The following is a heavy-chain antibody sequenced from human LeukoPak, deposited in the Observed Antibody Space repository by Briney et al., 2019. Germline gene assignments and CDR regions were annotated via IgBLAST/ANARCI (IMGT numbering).Heavy chain of an antibody. CDR3: ARGYYDYVWGRYRPYYFDY. D-gene: IGHD3-16*02. CDR2: ISSSGSTI. CDR1: GFTFSSYE. Sequence: GGSLRLSCAASGFTFSSYEMNWVRQAPGKGLEWVAYISSSGSTIYYADSVKGRFTISRDNAKNSLYLQMNSLRAEDTAVYYCARGYYDYVWGRYRPYYFDYWGQGTLVTVSS. J-gene: IGHJ4*02. V-gene: IGHV3-48*03.